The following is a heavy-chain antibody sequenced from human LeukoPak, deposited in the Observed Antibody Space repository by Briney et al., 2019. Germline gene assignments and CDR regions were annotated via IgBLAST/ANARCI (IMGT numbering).Heavy chain of an antibody. CDR2: INHSGST. CDR3: ARDGAAGPLFYFDY. J-gene: IGHJ4*02. Sequence: SETLSLTCAVYGGSFSGYYWSWIRQPPGKGLEWIGEINHSGSTNYNPSLKSRVTISVDTPKNQFSLKLSSVTAADTAVYYCARDGAAGPLFYFDYWGQGTLVTVSS. D-gene: IGHD6-13*01. V-gene: IGHV4-34*01. CDR1: GGSFSGYY.